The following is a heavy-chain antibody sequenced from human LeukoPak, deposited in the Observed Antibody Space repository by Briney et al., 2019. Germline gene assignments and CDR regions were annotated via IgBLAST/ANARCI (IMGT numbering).Heavy chain of an antibody. CDR3: ARGCQMATIRSCSPPLAFDY. V-gene: IGHV4-34*01. Sequence: SETLSLTCAVYGGSFSGYYWSWIRQPPGKGLEWIGEINHSGSTNYNPSLKSRVTISVDTSKNQFSLKLSSVTAADTAVYYCARGCQMATIRSCSPPLAFDYWGQGTLVTVSS. CDR2: INHSGST. D-gene: IGHD5-12*01. J-gene: IGHJ4*02. CDR1: GGSFSGYY.